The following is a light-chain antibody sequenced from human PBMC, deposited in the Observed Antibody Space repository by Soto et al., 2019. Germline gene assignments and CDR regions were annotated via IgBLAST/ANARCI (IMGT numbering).Light chain of an antibody. V-gene: IGLV2-14*01. Sequence: QSVLTQPASVCGSPGQSITISCTGTSSDIGDYNYVSWYQQYPGKVPKLVIYDVSHRPSGVSNRFSGSKSGNTASLTISGLQAEDEADYYCSSSTTTTSLVVFGGGTKVTVL. CDR1: SSDIGDYNY. J-gene: IGLJ3*02. CDR2: DVS. CDR3: SSSTTTTSLVV.